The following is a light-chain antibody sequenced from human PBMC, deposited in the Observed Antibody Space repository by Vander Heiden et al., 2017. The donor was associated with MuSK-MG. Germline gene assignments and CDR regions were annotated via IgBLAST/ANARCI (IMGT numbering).Light chain of an antibody. CDR1: QDIGNY. CDR2: DAS. CDR3: QQHEDLPLFT. J-gene: IGKJ3*01. V-gene: IGKV1-33*01. Sequence: DIQRTQSPSSLSASVGDRVTITCQASQDIGNYLNWYQKKPGTAPKLLIYDASYLETGVTSRFGGSGYGKDFTFTITSRQPEDIASYYCQQHEDLPLFTFGHGTKVYI.